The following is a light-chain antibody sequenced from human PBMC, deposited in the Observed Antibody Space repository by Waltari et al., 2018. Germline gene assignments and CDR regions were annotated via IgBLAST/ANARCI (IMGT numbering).Light chain of an antibody. J-gene: IGKJ1*01. V-gene: IGKV3-15*01. CDR3: QQYNNWPRT. Sequence: EIVMTQSPATLSVSPGERATLSCRASQTVGPNLAWYQQIPCQPPSLLTDGASTRATGIPARFSGSGSGTQFTLTISSLQSEDFAIYYCQQYNNWPRTFGQGTKVEIK. CDR1: QTVGPN. CDR2: GAS.